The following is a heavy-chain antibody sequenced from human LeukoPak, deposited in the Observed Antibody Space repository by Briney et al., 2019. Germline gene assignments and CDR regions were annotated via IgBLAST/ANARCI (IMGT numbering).Heavy chain of an antibody. CDR2: INPSGGST. J-gene: IGHJ4*02. Sequence: ASVKVSCKASGYTFTSYYMHWVRQAPGQGLEWMGIINPSGGSTSYAQKFQGRVTMTRNTSISTAYMELSSLRSEDTAVYYCARGRHKAVAGRGYYFDYWGQGTLVTVSS. CDR1: GYTFTSYY. V-gene: IGHV1-46*01. D-gene: IGHD6-19*01. CDR3: ARGRHKAVAGRGYYFDY.